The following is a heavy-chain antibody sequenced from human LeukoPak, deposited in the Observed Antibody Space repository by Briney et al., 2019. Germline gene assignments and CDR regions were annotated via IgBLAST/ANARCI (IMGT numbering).Heavy chain of an antibody. CDR2: IWYDGSNK. V-gene: IGHV3-33*01. CDR3: ARDHLGMVRGVIRYYYGMDV. CDR1: GFTFSSYG. D-gene: IGHD3-10*01. J-gene: IGHJ6*02. Sequence: GGSLRLSCAASGFTFSSYGMHWVRQAPGKGLEWVAVIWYDGSNKYYADSVKGRFTISRDNSKNTLYLQMNSLRAEDRAVYYCARDHLGMVRGVIRYYYGMDVWGQGTTVTVSS.